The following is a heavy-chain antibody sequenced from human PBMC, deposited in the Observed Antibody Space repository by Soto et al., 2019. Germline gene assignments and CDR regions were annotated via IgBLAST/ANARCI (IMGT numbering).Heavy chain of an antibody. Sequence: QVQLVESGGGVVQPGRSLRLSCAASGFTFSSYAMHWVRQAPGKGLEWVAVISYDGSNKYYADSVKGRFTISRDNSKNTLYLQMNSLRAEDTAVYYCARVIAAAVYYYYGMDVWGQGTTVTVSS. V-gene: IGHV3-30-3*01. CDR1: GFTFSSYA. CDR3: ARVIAAAVYYYYGMDV. D-gene: IGHD6-13*01. CDR2: ISYDGSNK. J-gene: IGHJ6*02.